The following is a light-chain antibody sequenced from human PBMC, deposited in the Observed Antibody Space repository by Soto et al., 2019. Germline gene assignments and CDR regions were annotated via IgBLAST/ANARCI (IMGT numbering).Light chain of an antibody. CDR2: HSS. V-gene: IGKV3-15*01. Sequence: EIVMTQSPATLSVSPGERATLSCRASQSVRSNLAWYQQKPGQAPRLHIYHSSPRATGIPARFSGSGSGTEFTRTISSLQSEDFAVYYCQQYNNWPRTFGQGTKVEIK. CDR1: QSVRSN. J-gene: IGKJ1*01. CDR3: QQYNNWPRT.